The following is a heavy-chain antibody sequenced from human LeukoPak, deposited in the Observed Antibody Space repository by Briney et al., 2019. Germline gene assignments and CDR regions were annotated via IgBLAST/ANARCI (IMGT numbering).Heavy chain of an antibody. CDR1: GYTFNGYY. Sequence: GASVKVSCKASGYTFNGYYMHWVRHAPGQGLEWLGWINPDSGGTDSPQKFQGRVTMTRDASISTAYMELNNLTSDDTAVYYCARVRDFSRSPFDWFDPWGQGTLVTVSS. CDR2: INPDSGGT. D-gene: IGHD6-6*01. J-gene: IGHJ5*02. V-gene: IGHV1-2*02. CDR3: ARVRDFSRSPFDWFDP.